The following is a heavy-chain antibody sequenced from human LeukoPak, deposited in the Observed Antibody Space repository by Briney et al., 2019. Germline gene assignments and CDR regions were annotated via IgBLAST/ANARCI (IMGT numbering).Heavy chain of an antibody. Sequence: SETLSLTCTVSGGSISTYYWSWIRQPPGKGLEWIGYIYYSGSTNYNPSLKSRVTISVDTSKNQFSLKLSSVTAADTAVYYCARQTTVTQEIDYWGQGTLVTVSS. CDR1: GGSISTYY. CDR3: ARQTTVTQEIDY. V-gene: IGHV4-59*08. J-gene: IGHJ4*02. CDR2: IYYSGST. D-gene: IGHD4-17*01.